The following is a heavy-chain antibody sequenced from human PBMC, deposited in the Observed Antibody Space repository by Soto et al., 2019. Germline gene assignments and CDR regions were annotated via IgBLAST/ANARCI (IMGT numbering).Heavy chain of an antibody. V-gene: IGHV3-74*01. Sequence: EVQLVESGGGLVQPGGSLRLSCAASGFIFSGYWMHWVRQVPGKGLVWVSRIKGDGSSTSYADSVKGRFTISRDNAKNTLYLQMTSLRAEDTAVYYCARDPFGDTTYWGQGTLVTVSS. D-gene: IGHD1-26*01. J-gene: IGHJ4*02. CDR1: GFIFSGYW. CDR3: ARDPFGDTTY. CDR2: IKGDGSST.